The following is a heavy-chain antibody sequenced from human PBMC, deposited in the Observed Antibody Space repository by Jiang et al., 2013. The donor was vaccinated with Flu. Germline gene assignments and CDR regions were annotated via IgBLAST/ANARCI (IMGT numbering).Heavy chain of an antibody. Sequence: EWVAVTSYDGSNKYYADSVKGRFTISRDNSKNTLYLQMNSLRAEDTAVYYCARDEGNYGWGQGTLVTVSS. D-gene: IGHD1-7*01. J-gene: IGHJ4*02. V-gene: IGHV3-30-3*01. CDR3: ARDEGNYG. CDR2: TSYDGSNK.